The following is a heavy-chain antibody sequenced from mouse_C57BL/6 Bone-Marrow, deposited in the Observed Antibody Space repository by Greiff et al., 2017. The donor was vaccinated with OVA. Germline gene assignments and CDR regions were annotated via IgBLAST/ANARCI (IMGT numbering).Heavy chain of an antibody. CDR1: GFTFSSYA. CDR2: ISDGGSYT. V-gene: IGHV5-4*01. J-gene: IGHJ1*03. CDR3: ARALPWYFDV. Sequence: EVQLVESGGGLVKPGGSLKLSCAASGFTFSSYAMSWVRQTPEKRLEWVATISDGGSYTYYPDNVKGRFTISRDNAKNNLYLQMSHLKSEDTAMYYCARALPWYFDVWGTGTTVTVSS.